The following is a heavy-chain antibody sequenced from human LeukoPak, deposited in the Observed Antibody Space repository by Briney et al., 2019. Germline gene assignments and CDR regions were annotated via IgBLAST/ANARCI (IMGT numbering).Heavy chain of an antibody. Sequence: GGSLRLSCAASGFTFSSYSMNWVRQAPGKGLEWVSSISSSSSYIYYADSVKGRFTISRDNAKNSLYLQMNSLRAVDTAVYYCARVGPLNYYGSGSSDGGGQGTLVTVSS. D-gene: IGHD3-10*01. V-gene: IGHV3-21*01. CDR3: ARVGPLNYYGSGSSDG. CDR2: ISSSSSYI. J-gene: IGHJ4*02. CDR1: GFTFSSYS.